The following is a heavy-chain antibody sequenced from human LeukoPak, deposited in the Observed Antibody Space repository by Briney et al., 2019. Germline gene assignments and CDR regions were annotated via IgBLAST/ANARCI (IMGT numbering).Heavy chain of an antibody. CDR1: GGSISSSSYY. CDR3: ARQDIVVVPAAIPDDAFDI. J-gene: IGHJ3*02. V-gene: IGHV4-39*01. D-gene: IGHD2-2*02. CDR2: IYYSGST. Sequence: SETLSLTCTVSGGSISSSSYYWGWIRQPPGKGLEWIGSIYYSGSTYYNPSLKSRVTISVDTSKNQFSLKLSSVTAADTAVHYCARQDIVVVPAAIPDDAFDIWGQGTMVTVS.